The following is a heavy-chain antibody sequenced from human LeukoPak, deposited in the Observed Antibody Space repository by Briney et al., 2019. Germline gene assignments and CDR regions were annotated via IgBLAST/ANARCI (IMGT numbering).Heavy chain of an antibody. J-gene: IGHJ5*02. CDR2: ISYDGSNK. Sequence: GRSLRLSCAASGFTFSSYGMHWVRQAPGKGLEWVAVISYDGSNKYYADSVKGRFTISRDNSKNMLFLQLNSLRADDAAVYYCAKESGTDPWGQGTLVTVSS. CDR3: AKESGTDP. V-gene: IGHV3-30*18. CDR1: GFTFSSYG.